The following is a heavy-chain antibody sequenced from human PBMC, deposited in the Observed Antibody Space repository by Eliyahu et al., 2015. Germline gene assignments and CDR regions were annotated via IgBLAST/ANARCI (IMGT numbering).Heavy chain of an antibody. D-gene: IGHD3-16*01. CDR1: GXTVSSNY. J-gene: IGHJ4*02. Sequence: EVQLVESGGGLIQPGGSLRLSXAAXGXTVSSNYMSWVRQAPGKGVEWVSVMYNGGATYYADSVKGRFTISRDNSKNTLYLQMNSLRADDTAVYYCARDLGAYKRAFDYWGQGTLVTVSS. CDR2: MYNGGAT. CDR3: ARDLGAYKRAFDY. V-gene: IGHV3-53*01.